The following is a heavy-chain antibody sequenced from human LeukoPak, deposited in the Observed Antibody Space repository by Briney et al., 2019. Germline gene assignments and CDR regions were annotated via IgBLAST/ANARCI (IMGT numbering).Heavy chain of an antibody. V-gene: IGHV4-59*05. CDR3: ARFRMGSFDY. J-gene: IGHJ4*02. CDR2: IYYSGST. CDR1: GGSISSYY. Sequence: SETLSLTCTVSGGSISSYYWSWIRQPPGKGLEWIGSIYYSGSTYYNPSLKSRVTISVDTSKNQFSLKLSSVTAADTAVYYCARFRMGSFDYWGQGTLVTVSS. D-gene: IGHD2-8*01.